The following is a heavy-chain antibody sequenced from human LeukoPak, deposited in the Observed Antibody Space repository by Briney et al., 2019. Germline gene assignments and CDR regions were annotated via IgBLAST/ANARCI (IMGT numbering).Heavy chain of an antibody. V-gene: IGHV1-18*01. CDR3: ASHLPGSLGGAFDI. J-gene: IGHJ3*02. CDR2: ISAYNGNT. CDR1: GYTFTSYG. Sequence: ASVKVSCKASGYTFTSYGISWVRQAPGQGLEWMGWISAYNGNTNYAQKLQGRVTMTTDTSTSTAYMELRSLRSDDTAVYYCASHLPGSLGGAFDIWGQGTMVTVSS. D-gene: IGHD3-16*01.